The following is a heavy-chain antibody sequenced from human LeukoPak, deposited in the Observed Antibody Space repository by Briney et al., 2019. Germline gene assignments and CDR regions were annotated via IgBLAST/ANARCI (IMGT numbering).Heavy chain of an antibody. D-gene: IGHD1-26*01. CDR2: INPNSGGT. J-gene: IGHJ4*02. CDR3: ARGSGTYDFDY. CDR1: GYTFTGYY. V-gene: IGHV1-2*02. Sequence: ASVKVSCKASGYTFTGYYMHWVRQAPRQGLEWMGWINPNSGGTNYAQKFQGRITMTRDTSISTAYMELSRLRSDDTAAYYCARGSGTYDFDYWGQGILVTVSS.